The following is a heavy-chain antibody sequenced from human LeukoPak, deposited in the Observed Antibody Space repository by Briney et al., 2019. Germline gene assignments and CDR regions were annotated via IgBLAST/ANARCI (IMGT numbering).Heavy chain of an antibody. J-gene: IGHJ4*02. CDR2: IRSKAHGGTT. V-gene: IGHV3-49*04. CDR1: GFTFGDYS. D-gene: IGHD3-3*01. CDR3: ARDQVYYDFWSAY. Sequence: GGSLRLSCTGSGFTFGDYSMNWVRQAPGKGLEWVAFIRSKAHGGTTEYAASVKGKFTFSRDDSRSVAYLQMNNLRTEDTAVYYCARDQVYYDFWSAYWGQGTLVTVSS.